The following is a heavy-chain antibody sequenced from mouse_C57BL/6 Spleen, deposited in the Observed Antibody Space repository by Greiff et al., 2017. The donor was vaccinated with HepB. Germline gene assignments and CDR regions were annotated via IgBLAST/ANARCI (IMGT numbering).Heavy chain of an antibody. J-gene: IGHJ3*01. D-gene: IGHD4-1*01. CDR1: GYTFTSYW. Sequence: QVHVKQSGAELVKPGASVKMSCKASGYTFTSYWITWVKQRPGQGLEWIGDIYPGSGSTNYNEKFKSKATLTVDTSSSTAYMQLSSLTSEDSAVYYCARRGKLGRIAYWGQGTLVTVSA. V-gene: IGHV1-55*01. CDR2: IYPGSGST. CDR3: ARRGKLGRIAY.